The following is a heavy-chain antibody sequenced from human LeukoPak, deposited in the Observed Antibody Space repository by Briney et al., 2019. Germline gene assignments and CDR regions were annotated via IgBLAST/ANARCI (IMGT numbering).Heavy chain of an antibody. D-gene: IGHD3-22*01. Sequence: SETLSPTCAVYGGSFSGYYWSWIRQSPGKGLEWIASIYYSGNTFHNPSLKSRVSISVDKSKNQFSMKLSSVTAADTAVYYCARHGIDNYDSSGYSSWFDPWGQGTLVTISS. V-gene: IGHV4-34*01. CDR1: GGSFSGYY. J-gene: IGHJ5*02. CDR3: ARHGIDNYDSSGYSSWFDP. CDR2: IYYSGNT.